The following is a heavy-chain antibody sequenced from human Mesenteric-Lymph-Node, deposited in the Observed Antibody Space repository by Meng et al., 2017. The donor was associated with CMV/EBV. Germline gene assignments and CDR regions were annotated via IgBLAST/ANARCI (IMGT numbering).Heavy chain of an antibody. D-gene: IGHD3-22*01. Sequence: SETLSLTCAVSGGSINSGRYYWSWIRQPPGKGLEWIGYVYYSGSTYYSPSLKSRATISIDTSRTHFSLKLTSVTAADTAVYYCATSPNYYDASGYPMNYYFDLWGRGTRVTVSS. J-gene: IGHJ2*01. V-gene: IGHV4-61*03. CDR2: VYYSGST. CDR1: GGSINSGRYY. CDR3: ATSPNYYDASGYPMNYYFDL.